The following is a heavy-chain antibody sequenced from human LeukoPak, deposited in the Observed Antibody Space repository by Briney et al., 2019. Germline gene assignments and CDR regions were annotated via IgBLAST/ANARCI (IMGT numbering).Heavy chain of an antibody. D-gene: IGHD6-6*01. CDR3: ARDFRRYSSSPNWFDP. V-gene: IGHV4-59*01. J-gene: IGHJ5*02. Sequence: SETLSLTCTVAGGSISSYYWSWIRQPPGKVLGWVGYIYYSGSTNYNPSLKSRVPISVDTSKNQFSLKLSSVTAADTAVYYCARDFRRYSSSPNWFDPWGQGTLVTVSS. CDR1: GGSISSYY. CDR2: IYYSGST.